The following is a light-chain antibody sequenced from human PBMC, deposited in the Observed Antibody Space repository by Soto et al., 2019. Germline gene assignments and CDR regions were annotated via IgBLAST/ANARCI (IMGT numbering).Light chain of an antibody. J-gene: IGLJ2*01. CDR2: EAN. V-gene: IGLV2-23*01. CDR3: SSYAGYSTSVV. Sequence: QSALTQPASVSGSLGQSITISCTGTSSDVGSYNIVSWYQQHPGKAPKLMIYEANKRPSGVSNRFSGSKSGNTASLTISGLQPEDEAEYHWSSYAGYSTSVVFGGGTKVTVL. CDR1: SSDVGSYNI.